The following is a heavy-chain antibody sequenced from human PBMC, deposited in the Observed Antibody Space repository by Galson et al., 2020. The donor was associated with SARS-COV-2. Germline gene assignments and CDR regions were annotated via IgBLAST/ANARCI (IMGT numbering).Heavy chain of an antibody. V-gene: IGHV3-23*01. CDR3: AKRLYSSSQSETRGMDV. Sequence: GESLKISCAASGFTFSSYAMNWVRQAPGEGLEWVSAISGSGDTTHYADSVKGRFTIPRDNSKNTLYMQMNSVRAEDTAVYYCAKRLYSSSQSETRGMDVWGQGATVTVSS. D-gene: IGHD6-13*01. CDR1: GFTFSSYA. CDR2: ISGSGDTT. J-gene: IGHJ6*02.